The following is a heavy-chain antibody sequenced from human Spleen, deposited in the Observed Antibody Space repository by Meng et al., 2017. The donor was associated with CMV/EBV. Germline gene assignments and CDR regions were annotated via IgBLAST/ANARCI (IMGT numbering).Heavy chain of an antibody. V-gene: IGHV3-23*01. Sequence: GESLKISCAASGFTFSSYAMSWVRQAPGKGLEWVSAISGSGGSTYYADSVKGRFTISRDNSKNTLYLQMNSLRAEDTAVYYCTSSGYYYYNGMDVWGQGTTVTVSS. CDR2: ISGSGGST. CDR1: GFTFSSYA. CDR3: TSSGYYYYNGMDV. D-gene: IGHD6-19*01. J-gene: IGHJ6*02.